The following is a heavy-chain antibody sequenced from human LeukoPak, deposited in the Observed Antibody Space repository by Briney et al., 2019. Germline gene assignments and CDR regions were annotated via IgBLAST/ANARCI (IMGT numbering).Heavy chain of an antibody. Sequence: GGSLRLSCTASGFTVSSDYMSWVRQAPGKGLEWVSVVYSGGNTYYADSVKGRFTISRDNSKNTPYLQMNSLRAEDTAVYYCAREPPGGGFDYWGQGTLVTVSS. CDR3: AREPPGGGFDY. J-gene: IGHJ4*02. V-gene: IGHV3-66*01. D-gene: IGHD3-16*01. CDR1: GFTVSSDY. CDR2: VYSGGNT.